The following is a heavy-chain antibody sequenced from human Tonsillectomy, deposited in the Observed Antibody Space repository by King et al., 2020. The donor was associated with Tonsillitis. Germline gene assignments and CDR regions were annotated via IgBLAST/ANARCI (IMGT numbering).Heavy chain of an antibody. J-gene: IGHJ4*02. CDR3: ARHHSSGWYYFDY. D-gene: IGHD6-19*01. V-gene: IGHV4-34*01. CDR1: GGSFSDYS. Sequence: QVQLQQWGAGLLKPSETLSLTCAVYGGSFSDYSWSWIRQPPGKGLEWIGEINHTGNTNYNPSLKSRVTMSVDTSKNQFSLKLSSVTAADMAVYYCARHHSSGWYYFDYWGQGTQATVSS. CDR2: INHTGNT.